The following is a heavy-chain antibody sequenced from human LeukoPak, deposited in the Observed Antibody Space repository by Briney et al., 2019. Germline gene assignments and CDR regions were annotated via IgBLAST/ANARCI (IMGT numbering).Heavy chain of an antibody. CDR1: GGTFSRYA. CDR2: IIPMFGIA. D-gene: IGHD6-13*01. J-gene: IGHJ6*02. V-gene: IGHV1-69*13. Sequence: SVKVSCKASGGTFSRYAISWVRQAPGQGLEWMGGIIPMFGIANYAQKLQGRVTITADESTSTAYMELSSLRSEDTAVYYCARDSPYSSTSYYYYGMDVWGQGTTVTVSS. CDR3: ARDSPYSSTSYYYYGMDV.